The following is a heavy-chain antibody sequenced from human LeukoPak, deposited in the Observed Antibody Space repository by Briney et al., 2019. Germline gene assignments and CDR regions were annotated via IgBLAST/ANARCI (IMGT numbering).Heavy chain of an antibody. D-gene: IGHD3-16*01. CDR3: ARTSPTSHFDF. CDR2: LNGDGSRS. CDR1: GFTFTTYW. V-gene: IGHV3-74*01. J-gene: IGHJ4*02. Sequence: GESLRLSCAASGFTFTTYWMHWVRQAPGKGLVWVSRLNGDGSRSNYADSVKGRFTISRDNARNTLYLQMNSLRAEDTALYYCARTSPTSHFDFWGQGTLVTVSS.